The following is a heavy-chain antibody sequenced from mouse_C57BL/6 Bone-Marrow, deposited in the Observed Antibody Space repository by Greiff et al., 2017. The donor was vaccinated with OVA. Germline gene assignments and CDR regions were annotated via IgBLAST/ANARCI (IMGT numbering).Heavy chain of an antibody. J-gene: IGHJ4*01. D-gene: IGHD2-5*01. V-gene: IGHV1-18*01. Sequence: VQLQQSGPELVKPGASVKIPCKASGYTFTDYNMDWVKQSHGKSLEWIGDINPNNGGTIYNQKFKGKATLTVDKSSSTAYMELRSLTSEDTAVYYCAREGTYSNLLAMDYWGQGTSVTVSS. CDR3: AREGTYSNLLAMDY. CDR1: GYTFTDYN. CDR2: INPNNGGT.